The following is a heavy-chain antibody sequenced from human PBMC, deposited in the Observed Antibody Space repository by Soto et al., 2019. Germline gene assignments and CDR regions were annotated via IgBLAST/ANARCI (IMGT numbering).Heavy chain of an antibody. CDR1: GGSFSGYY. V-gene: IGHV4-34*01. Sequence: QVQLQQWGAGPLRPLETLSLTCGVSGGSFSGYYWAWIRQSPGKGLEWIGEINDRGSINYNPSLKSRDSISVDTSKNHYSLNLRSVTAADTAVYYCARESHDILTGPPWVWYFDLCGRGTLFTVSS. J-gene: IGHJ2*01. D-gene: IGHD3-9*01. CDR3: ARESHDILTGPPWVWYFDL. CDR2: INDRGSI.